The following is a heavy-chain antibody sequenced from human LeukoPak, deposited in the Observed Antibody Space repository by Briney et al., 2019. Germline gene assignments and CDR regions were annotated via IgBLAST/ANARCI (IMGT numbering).Heavy chain of an antibody. CDR2: ISGSGGST. V-gene: IGHV3-23*01. CDR1: GFTFSSYA. J-gene: IGHJ5*02. CDR3: AKGGYDFWSGYPRFDP. D-gene: IGHD3-3*01. Sequence: PPGGSLRLSCAASGFTFSSYAMSWVRQAPGKGLELVSAISGSGGSTYYADSVKGRFTISRDNSKNTLYLQMNSLRAEDTAVYYCAKGGYDFWSGYPRFDPWGQGTLVTVSS.